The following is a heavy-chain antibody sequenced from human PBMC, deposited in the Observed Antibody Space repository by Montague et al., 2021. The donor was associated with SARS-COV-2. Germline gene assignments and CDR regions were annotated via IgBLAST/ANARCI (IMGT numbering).Heavy chain of an antibody. CDR3: ATVWSSSWGSDYYYYGMDV. CDR2: IYYSGST. Sequence: SETLSLTCTVSGGSISSSSYYWGWIRQPPGKGLEWIGSIYYSGSTYYNPSLKSRVTISVNTSKNQFSLKLSSVTAADKAVYYCATVWSSSWGSDYYYYGMDVWGQGATVNVSS. J-gene: IGHJ6*02. V-gene: IGHV4-39*01. CDR1: GGSISSSSYY. D-gene: IGHD6-13*01.